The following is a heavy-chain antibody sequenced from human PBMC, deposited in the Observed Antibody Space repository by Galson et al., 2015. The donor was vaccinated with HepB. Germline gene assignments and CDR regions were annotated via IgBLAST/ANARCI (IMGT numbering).Heavy chain of an antibody. Sequence: SLRLSCAASGFTFDDYTMHWVRQPPGKGLEWVSLISWDGGATYSADSVKGRFVISRDNNKHSLYLQMNSLRSEDTAVYYCARGFSSSSWGHFAFWGQGTLVTVSS. CDR1: GFTFDDYT. J-gene: IGHJ4*02. D-gene: IGHD6-6*01. CDR2: ISWDGGAT. CDR3: ARGFSSSSWGHFAF. V-gene: IGHV3-43*01.